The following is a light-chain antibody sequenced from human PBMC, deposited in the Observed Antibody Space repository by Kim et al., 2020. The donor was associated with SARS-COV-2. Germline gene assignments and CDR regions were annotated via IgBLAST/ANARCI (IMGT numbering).Light chain of an antibody. V-gene: IGKV3-11*01. J-gene: IGKJ5*01. CDR3: QQSSNWPVT. Sequence: EIVLTQSPGTLSLSPGEGATLSCRASQSVSSYLAWYQQKPGQAPRLLIYDASNRATGIPARFSGSGSGTDFTLSISTLEPEDFAVYYCQQSSNWPVTFGQGTRLEIK. CDR1: QSVSSY. CDR2: DAS.